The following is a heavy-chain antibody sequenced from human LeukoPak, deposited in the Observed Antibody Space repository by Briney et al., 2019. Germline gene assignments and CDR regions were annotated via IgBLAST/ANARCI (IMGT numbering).Heavy chain of an antibody. D-gene: IGHD2-15*01. V-gene: IGHV3-7*01. CDR3: ARKPSDYCSGGSCYSFVEFQH. CDR2: IKQDGSEK. Sequence: GGSLRLSCAASGFTVSSNYMSWVRQAPGKGLEWVANIKQDGSEKYYVDSVKGRFTISRDNAKNSLYLQMNSLRAEDTAVYYCARKPSDYCSGGSCYSFVEFQHWGQGTLVTVSS. CDR1: GFTVSSNY. J-gene: IGHJ1*01.